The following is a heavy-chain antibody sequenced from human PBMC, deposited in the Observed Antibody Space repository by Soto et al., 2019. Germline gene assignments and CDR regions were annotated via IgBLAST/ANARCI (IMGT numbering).Heavy chain of an antibody. Sequence: ASVKVSCKVSGYTLTELSMHWVRQAPGKGLEWMGGFDPEDGETIYAQKFQGRVTMTEDTSTDTAYMELSSLRSEDTAVYYCATAHPTPYCSSTSCYSRRYYYYYMDVWGEGTTVTVSS. D-gene: IGHD2-2*02. CDR3: ATAHPTPYCSSTSCYSRRYYYYYMDV. V-gene: IGHV1-24*01. J-gene: IGHJ6*03. CDR1: GYTLTELS. CDR2: FDPEDGET.